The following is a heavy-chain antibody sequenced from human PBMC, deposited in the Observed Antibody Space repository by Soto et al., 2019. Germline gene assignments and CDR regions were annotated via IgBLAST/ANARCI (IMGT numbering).Heavy chain of an antibody. J-gene: IGHJ6*02. CDR2: ISGSGGST. CDR3: AKHDGDYPNYYYYGMDV. CDR1: GFTFSSYA. Sequence: GGSLRLSCAASGFTFSSYAMSWVRQAPGKGLEWVSAISGSGGSTYYADSVKGRFTISRDNSKNTLYLQMNSLRAEDTAVYYCAKHDGDYPNYYYYGMDVWGQGTTVTVSS. D-gene: IGHD4-17*01. V-gene: IGHV3-23*01.